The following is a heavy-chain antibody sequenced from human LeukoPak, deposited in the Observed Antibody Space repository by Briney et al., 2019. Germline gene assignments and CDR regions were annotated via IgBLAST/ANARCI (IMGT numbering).Heavy chain of an antibody. Sequence: PGGSLRLSCAASGFTFSSYEMNWVRQAPGKGLEWLSYISSSGITIYYADSVKGRFTISRDNAKNSLYLQMNSLRAEDTVVYYCARDSSAWYYFDYWGQGTLVTVSS. CDR2: ISSSGITI. D-gene: IGHD6-19*01. V-gene: IGHV3-48*03. J-gene: IGHJ4*02. CDR3: ARDSSAWYYFDY. CDR1: GFTFSSYE.